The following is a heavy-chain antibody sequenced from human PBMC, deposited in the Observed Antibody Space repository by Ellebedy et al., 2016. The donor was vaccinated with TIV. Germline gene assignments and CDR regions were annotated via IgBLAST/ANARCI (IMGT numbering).Heavy chain of an antibody. Sequence: AASVKVSCKASGFTFTSYHLHWVRQLPRQGLEWMGTINPSGGRTTYAQKFQGRVTMTGDTSTSTVYMELSSLRSDDTAVYYCARVDPTNGHTTYYFDNWGQGTLVTVSS. CDR3: ARVDPTNGHTTYYFDN. V-gene: IGHV1-46*01. CDR2: INPSGGRT. J-gene: IGHJ4*02. D-gene: IGHD1-1*01. CDR1: GFTFTSYH.